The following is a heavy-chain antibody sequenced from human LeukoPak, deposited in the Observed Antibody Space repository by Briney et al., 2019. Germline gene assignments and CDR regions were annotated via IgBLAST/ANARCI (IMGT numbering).Heavy chain of an antibody. CDR2: INPNSGGT. CDR1: GYTFTGYY. D-gene: IGHD1-26*01. CDR3: ARNQGALNDAFGI. J-gene: IGHJ3*02. Sequence: ASVKVSGKASGYTFTGYYMHWVRQAPGQGLEWMGWINPNSGGTNYAQKFQGRVTMTRDTSISTAYMELSRLRSDDTAVYYCARNQGALNDAFGIWGQGTMVTVSS. V-gene: IGHV1-2*02.